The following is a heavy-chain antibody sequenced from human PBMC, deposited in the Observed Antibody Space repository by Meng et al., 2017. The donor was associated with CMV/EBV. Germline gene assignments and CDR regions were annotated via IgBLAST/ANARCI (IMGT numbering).Heavy chain of an antibody. D-gene: IGHD4/OR15-4a*01. V-gene: IGHV3-53*01. CDR2: IYSGGST. CDR1: GFTVSSNY. Sequence: LSLTCAASGFTVSSNYMSWVRQAPGKGLGWVSVIYSGGSTYYAYSMKGRFTFPRDNSKTTLYLQMNSLGAEDTAVYYCASMVVTRGWFDPWGQGTLVTVSS. CDR3: ASMVVTRGWFDP. J-gene: IGHJ5*02.